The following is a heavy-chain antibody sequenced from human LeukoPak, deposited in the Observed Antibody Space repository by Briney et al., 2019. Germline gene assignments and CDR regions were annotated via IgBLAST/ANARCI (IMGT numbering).Heavy chain of an antibody. V-gene: IGHV3-9*01. CDR1: GFTFDDYA. CDR2: ISWNSGSI. CDR3: AKAGGSYSGLNYFDY. J-gene: IGHJ4*02. Sequence: GGSLRLSCAASGFTFDDYAMHWVRQAPGTGLEWVSGISWNSGSIDYADSVKGRFTISRDNAKNSLYLQLNSLRAEDSALYYCAKAGGSYSGLNYFDYWGQGTLVTVSS. D-gene: IGHD1-26*01.